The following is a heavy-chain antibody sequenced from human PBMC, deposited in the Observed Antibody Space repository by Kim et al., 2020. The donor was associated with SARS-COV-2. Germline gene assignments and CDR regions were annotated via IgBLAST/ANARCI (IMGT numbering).Heavy chain of an antibody. CDR1: GYSFTSYW. Sequence: GESLKISCKGSGYSFTSYWIGWVRQMPGKGLEWMGIIYPGDSDTRYSPSFQGQVTISADKSISTAYLQWSSLKASDTAMYYCARDTGEERLLWFGELLGPRNWFDPWGQGTLVTVSS. J-gene: IGHJ5*02. CDR3: ARDTGEERLLWFGELLGPRNWFDP. D-gene: IGHD3-10*01. V-gene: IGHV5-51*01. CDR2: IYPGDSDT.